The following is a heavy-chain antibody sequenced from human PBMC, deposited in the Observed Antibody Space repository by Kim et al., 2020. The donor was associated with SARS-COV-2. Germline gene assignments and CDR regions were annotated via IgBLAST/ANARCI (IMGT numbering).Heavy chain of an antibody. CDR2: ISYDGSNK. J-gene: IGHJ4*02. CDR1: GFTFSSYA. V-gene: IGHV3-30-3*01. CDR3: ARAGGGSYYACFDY. D-gene: IGHD1-26*01. Sequence: GGSLRLSCAASGFTFSSYAMHWVRQAPGKGLEWVAVISYDGSNKYYAASVKGRFTISRDNSKNTLYLQMNSLRAEDTAVYYCARAGGGSYYACFDYWGQG.